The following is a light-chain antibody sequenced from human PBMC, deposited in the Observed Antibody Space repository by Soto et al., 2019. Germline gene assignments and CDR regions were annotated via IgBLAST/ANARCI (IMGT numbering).Light chain of an antibody. V-gene: IGLV1-51*02. CDR3: GTWDSSLRTGVV. J-gene: IGLJ1*01. CDR1: SSNIGNNY. CDR2: ENN. Sequence: QSVLTQPSSVSVAPGQRVTISCSGSSSNIGNNYVSWYQQLPGTAPKLLIYENNKRPSGIPDRFSGSKSGTSAILAITGLQTGDEADYYCGTWDSSLRTGVVFGTGTKLTVL.